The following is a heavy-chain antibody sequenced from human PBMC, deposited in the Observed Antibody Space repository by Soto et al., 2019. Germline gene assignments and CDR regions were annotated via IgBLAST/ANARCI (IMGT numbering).Heavy chain of an antibody. D-gene: IGHD2-2*01. Sequence: PSETLSLTCAVSITNIYYFGWIRQPPGKGLEWIGSIYHSGSTYYNPSLKSRVTISVETSRNQFSLKLRSVTAADTAVYFCASPSSAYCSDTSSYVAPFHYWGQGIMVTVSS. CDR3: ASPSSAYCSDTSSYVAPFHY. CDR2: IYHSGST. CDR1: ITNIYY. J-gene: IGHJ4*02. V-gene: IGHV4-38-2*01.